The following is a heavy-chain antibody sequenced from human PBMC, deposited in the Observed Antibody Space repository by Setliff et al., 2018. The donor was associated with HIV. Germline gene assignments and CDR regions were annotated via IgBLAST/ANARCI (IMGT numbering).Heavy chain of an antibody. V-gene: IGHV4-31*03. D-gene: IGHD3-3*01. CDR3: SRSKTFYDFWGGYYTHGAFKI. CDR2: MYYNGST. Sequence: SETLSLTCTVSGGSISSGDYYWSWIRQLPGKGLEWIGYMYYNGSTYSNPSLKSRVTVSQDTSKNQLSLKLSSVTVADTAVYYCSRSKTFYDFWGGYYTHGAFKIWGLGTMVTVSS. J-gene: IGHJ3*02. CDR1: GGSISSGDYY.